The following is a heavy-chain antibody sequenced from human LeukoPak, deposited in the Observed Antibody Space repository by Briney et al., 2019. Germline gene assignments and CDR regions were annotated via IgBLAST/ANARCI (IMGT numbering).Heavy chain of an antibody. CDR1: GYTFTGYY. V-gene: IGHV1-3*03. J-gene: IGHJ4*02. CDR3: ARGSRAAALDY. D-gene: IGHD6-13*01. CDR2: INVGNGNT. Sequence: ASVKVSCKASGYTFTGYYMHWVRQAPGQRLEYMGWINVGNGNTKYSQEFQGRVAFTRDTSANTAYMELSSLRSEDRAVYYCARGSRAAALDYWGQGTLVTVSS.